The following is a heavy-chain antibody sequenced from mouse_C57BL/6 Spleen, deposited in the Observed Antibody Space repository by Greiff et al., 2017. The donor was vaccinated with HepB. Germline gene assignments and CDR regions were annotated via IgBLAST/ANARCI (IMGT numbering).Heavy chain of an antibody. Sequence: EVMLVESGGGLVKPGGSLKLSCAASGFTFSDYGMHWVRQAPEKGLEWVAYISSGSSTIYYADTVKGRFTISRDNAKNTLFLQMTSLRSEDTAMYYCARDSSGRYYAMDYWGQGTSVTVSS. J-gene: IGHJ4*01. CDR1: GFTFSDYG. CDR2: ISSGSSTI. V-gene: IGHV5-17*01. D-gene: IGHD3-2*02. CDR3: ARDSSGRYYAMDY.